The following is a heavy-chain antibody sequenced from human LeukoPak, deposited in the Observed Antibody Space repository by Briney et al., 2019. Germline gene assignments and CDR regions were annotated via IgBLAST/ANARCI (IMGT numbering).Heavy chain of an antibody. CDR1: GSTFTDYY. Sequence: ASVKVSCKASGSTFTDYYIHWVRQAPGQGLEWMGWTNPNSGGTNYAQKFQGRVTMTTDTSISTAFMELSSLRSDDTAVYYCARGFSYFDYWGQGTLVTVSS. CDR2: TNPNSGGT. CDR3: ARGFSYFDY. J-gene: IGHJ4*02. V-gene: IGHV1-2*02.